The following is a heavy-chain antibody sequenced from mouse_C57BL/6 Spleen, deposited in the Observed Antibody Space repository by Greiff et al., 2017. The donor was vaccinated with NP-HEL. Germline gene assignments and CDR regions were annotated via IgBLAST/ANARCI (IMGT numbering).Heavy chain of an antibody. CDR1: GFSLTSYG. V-gene: IGHV2-6*01. CDR3: AASAHYGSSYDYAMDY. J-gene: IGHJ4*01. D-gene: IGHD1-1*01. Sequence: QVHVKQSGPGLVAPSQSLSITCTVSGFSLTSYGVDWVRQSPGKGLEWLGVIWGVGSTNYNSALKSRLSISKDNSKSQVFLKMNSLQTDDTAMYYCAASAHYGSSYDYAMDYWGQGTSVTVSS. CDR2: IWGVGST.